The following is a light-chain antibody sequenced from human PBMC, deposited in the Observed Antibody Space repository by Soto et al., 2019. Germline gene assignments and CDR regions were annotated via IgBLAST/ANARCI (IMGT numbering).Light chain of an antibody. CDR3: LLSYSGASKV. CDR1: TGAVTNGHY. Sequence: QTVVTQEPSLTVSPGGTVTLTCGSSTGAVTNGHYPYWFQQKPGQAPRTLIYDTSNRHSWAPARFSGSLLGGKAALTLSGAQPEDEAEYYCLLSYSGASKVFGGGTKLTVL. J-gene: IGLJ2*01. V-gene: IGLV7-46*01. CDR2: DTS.